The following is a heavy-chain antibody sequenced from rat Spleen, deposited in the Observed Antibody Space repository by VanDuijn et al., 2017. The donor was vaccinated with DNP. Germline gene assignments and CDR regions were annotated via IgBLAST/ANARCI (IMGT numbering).Heavy chain of an antibody. J-gene: IGHJ3*01. Sequence: EVQLVESGGGLVQPGRSLKLSCAASGFTFSYYGMAWVRQAPKKGLEWVASISASGGSTSYRDSVKGRFIISRDNAKSTLYLQMNSLRSEDTATYYCARFITTTPWFAYWGQGTLVTVSS. CDR1: GFTFSYYG. D-gene: IGHD1-10*01. V-gene: IGHV5S13*01. CDR2: ISASGGST. CDR3: ARFITTTPWFAY.